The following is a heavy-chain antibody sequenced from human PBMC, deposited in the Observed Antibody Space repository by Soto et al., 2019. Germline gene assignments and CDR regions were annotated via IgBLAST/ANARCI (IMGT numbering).Heavy chain of an antibody. CDR2: VNPSGGHT. V-gene: IGHV1-46*01. CDR3: ARGGHVVVVTAALDY. Sequence: QVQLVQSGAEVKKPGASVKVSCKASGDTFTDYYIHWVRQAPGQGLEWMGTVNPSGGHTTYPQHFLGRMTRTRHTSTSTLYMELTSLTSEDTAVYYCARGGHVVVVTAALDYWGQGTLVTVSS. J-gene: IGHJ4*02. D-gene: IGHD2-21*02. CDR1: GDTFTDYY.